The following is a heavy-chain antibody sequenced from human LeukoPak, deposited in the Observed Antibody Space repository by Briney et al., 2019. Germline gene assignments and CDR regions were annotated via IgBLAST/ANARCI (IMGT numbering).Heavy chain of an antibody. CDR2: IIPIFGTA. CDR1: GGTFSSYA. V-gene: IGHV1-69*05. CDR3: AKVGCQITTCYNPPDRDAFDI. J-gene: IGHJ3*02. Sequence: ASVKVSCKASGGTFSSYAISWVRQAPGQGLEWMGGIIPIFGTANYAQKFQGRVTITTDESTSTAYMELSSLRAEDTAVYHCAKVGCQITTCYNPPDRDAFDIWGQGTVVTVSS. D-gene: IGHD2-15*01.